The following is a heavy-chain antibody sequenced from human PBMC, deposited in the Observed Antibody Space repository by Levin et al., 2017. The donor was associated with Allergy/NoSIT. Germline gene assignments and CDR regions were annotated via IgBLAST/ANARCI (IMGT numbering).Heavy chain of an antibody. CDR3: TTGPPYSSSWYVDDY. J-gene: IGHJ4*02. V-gene: IGHV3-15*01. Sequence: GESLKISCAASGFTFSNAWMSWVRQAPGKGLEWVGRIKSKTDGGTTDYAAPGKGRFTISRDDSKNTLYLQMNSLKTEDTAVYYCTTGPPYSSSWYVDDYWGQGTLVTVSS. CDR1: GFTFSNAW. D-gene: IGHD6-13*01. CDR2: IKSKTDGGTT.